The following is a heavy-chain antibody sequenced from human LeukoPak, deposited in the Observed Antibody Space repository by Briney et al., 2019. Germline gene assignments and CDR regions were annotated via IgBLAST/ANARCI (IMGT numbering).Heavy chain of an antibody. CDR3: ARVYSSSSDAFDI. V-gene: IGHV4-59*01. J-gene: IGHJ3*02. CDR1: GGSISSYY. CDR2: IYYSGST. D-gene: IGHD6-6*01. Sequence: SETLSLTCTVSGGSISSYYWSWIRQPPGKGLEWIGYIYYSGSTNYNPSLKSRVTTSVDTSKNQFSLKLSSVTAADTAVYYCARVYSSSSDAFDIWGQGTMVTVSS.